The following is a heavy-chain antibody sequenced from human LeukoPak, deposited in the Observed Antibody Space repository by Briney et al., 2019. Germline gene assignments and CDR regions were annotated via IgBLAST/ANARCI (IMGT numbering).Heavy chain of an antibody. Sequence: ASVKVSCKASGYTFTSYGISWVRQAPGQGLEWMGWISAYNGNTTYAQKLKGRVIMTTDTSASTAYMELRSLRSDDTAVYYCARVITMVRGVHDYWGQGTRVTVSS. CDR1: GYTFTSYG. CDR2: ISAYNGNT. J-gene: IGHJ4*02. CDR3: ARVITMVRGVHDY. V-gene: IGHV1-18*01. D-gene: IGHD3-10*01.